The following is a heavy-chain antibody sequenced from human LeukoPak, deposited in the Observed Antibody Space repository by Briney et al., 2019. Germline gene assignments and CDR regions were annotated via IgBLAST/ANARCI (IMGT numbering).Heavy chain of an antibody. J-gene: IGHJ6*02. CDR3: ARDSCHPGCYYYYGMDV. V-gene: IGHV1-18*01. Sequence: GASVKVSCNASGYTFTSYGISWVRQAPGQGLEWMGWISAYNGNTNYAQKLQGRVTMTTDKSTSTAYMELSSLRSEDTAVYYCARDSCHPGCYYYYGMDVWGQGTTVTVSS. CDR2: ISAYNGNT. CDR1: GYTFTSYG.